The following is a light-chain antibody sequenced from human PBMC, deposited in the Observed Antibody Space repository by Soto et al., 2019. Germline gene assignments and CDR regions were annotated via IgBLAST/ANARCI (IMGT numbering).Light chain of an antibody. CDR1: QTLLHSNGHNY. J-gene: IGKJ1*01. V-gene: IGKV2-28*01. CDR3: MQTLRTPLWT. CDR2: LGS. Sequence: DVVMTQSPLSLPVIPGEPASISCRSSQTLLHSNGHNYLDWYRQKPGESPQLLIYLGSNRASGVPGMFSGSGSGTEFTLKSSRVEAEDVGIYYCMQTLRTPLWTFGQGTKVEIK.